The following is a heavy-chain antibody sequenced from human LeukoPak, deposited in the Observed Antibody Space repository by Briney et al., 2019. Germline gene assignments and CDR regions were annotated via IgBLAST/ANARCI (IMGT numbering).Heavy chain of an antibody. CDR2: IFYSGRT. J-gene: IGHJ6*03. V-gene: IGHV4-30-4*08. CDR3: ARVRGYSSSWYYYYYYMDV. D-gene: IGHD6-13*01. CDR1: GGSLSSGDYY. Sequence: PSETLSLTCTVSGGSLSSGDYYWSWIRQPPGKGLEWFGYIFYSGRTYKNPSLKSRVPQSVDTAKNQFSLKLSSVTAADTAVYYCARVRGYSSSWYYYYYYMDVWGKGTTVTVSS.